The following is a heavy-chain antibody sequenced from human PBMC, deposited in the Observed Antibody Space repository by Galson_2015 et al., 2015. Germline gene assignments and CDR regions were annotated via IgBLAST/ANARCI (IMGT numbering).Heavy chain of an antibody. J-gene: IGHJ4*02. D-gene: IGHD3-3*01. CDR2: INAGNGNT. V-gene: IGHV1-3*01. CDR1: GYTFTSYA. Sequence: SVKVSCKASGYTFTSYAMHWVRQAPGQRLEWMGWINAGNGNTKYSQKFQGRVTITRDTSASTAYMELSSLRSEDTAVYYCARDSSGFGDPTGYWGQGTLVTVSS. CDR3: ARDSSGFGDPTGY.